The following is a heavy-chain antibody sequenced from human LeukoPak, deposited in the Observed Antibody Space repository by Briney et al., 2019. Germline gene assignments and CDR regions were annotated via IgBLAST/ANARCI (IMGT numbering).Heavy chain of an antibody. J-gene: IGHJ4*02. CDR1: GGSFSGYY. V-gene: IGHV4-34*01. CDR3: ARVRATGAFDY. CDR2: INHSGST. D-gene: IGHD5-12*01. Sequence: SETLSLTCAVYGGSFSGYYWSWIRQPPGRGLEWIGEINHSGSTNYNPSLKSRVTISVDTSKNHFSLKLSSVTAADTAVYYCARVRATGAFDYWGQGTLVTVSS.